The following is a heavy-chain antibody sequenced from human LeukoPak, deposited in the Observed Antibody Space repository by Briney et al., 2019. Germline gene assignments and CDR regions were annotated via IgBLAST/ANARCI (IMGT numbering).Heavy chain of an antibody. D-gene: IGHD6-19*01. V-gene: IGHV3-48*03. J-gene: IGHJ3*02. CDR2: ISSSGSTI. CDR3: AKAYSSGLYTPPTDAFDI. CDR1: GFTFSSYE. Sequence: GGSLRLSCEASGFTFSSYEMNWVRQAPGKGLEWVSYISSSGSTIYYADSVKGRFTISRDNTKNSLYLQMNSLRAEDTAVYYCAKAYSSGLYTPPTDAFDIWGQGTMVTVSS.